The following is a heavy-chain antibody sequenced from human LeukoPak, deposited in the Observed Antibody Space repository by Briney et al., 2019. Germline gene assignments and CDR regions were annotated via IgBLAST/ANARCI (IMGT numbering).Heavy chain of an antibody. D-gene: IGHD5-18*01. CDR2: INSSGGST. CDR1: GFTFSSYA. CDR3: AKRIQSAMATGY. J-gene: IGHJ4*02. V-gene: IGHV3-23*01. Sequence: PGGSLRLSCAASGFTFSSYAMSWVRQAPGKGLEWVSDINSSGGSTYYADSVKGRFTISRDNSKNTLYLQMNGLRAEDTAVYYCAKRIQSAMATGYWGQGTLVTVSS.